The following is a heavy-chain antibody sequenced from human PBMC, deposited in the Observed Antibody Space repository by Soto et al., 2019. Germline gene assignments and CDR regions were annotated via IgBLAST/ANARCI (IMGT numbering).Heavy chain of an antibody. CDR3: AGGLSTVRGCYYYGMDV. J-gene: IGHJ6*02. Sequence: ASVKVSCKASGYTFPSYGISWVRQAPGQGLEGMGWISAYNGNTNYAQKLQGRVTMTSGTSTSTAYTKLRSQRSEDRAVDYCAGGLSTVRGCYYYGMDVWGQGTTVTVSS. CDR1: GYTFPSYG. D-gene: IGHD4-17*01. CDR2: ISAYNGNT. V-gene: IGHV1-18*01.